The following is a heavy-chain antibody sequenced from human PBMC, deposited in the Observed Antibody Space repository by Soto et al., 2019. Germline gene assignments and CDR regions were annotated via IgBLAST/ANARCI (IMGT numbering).Heavy chain of an antibody. CDR3: ASKESGTYYGRFDY. V-gene: IGHV3-23*01. CDR1: GFTFSTYA. CDR2: ISGGGGTT. Sequence: EVQLLESGGGLVQPGGSLRLSCAASGFTFSTYAMSWVRQAPGKGLEWVSVISGGGGTTYYADSVKGRFTISRDNSKNTLFLQMNSLRAEDTAAYYCASKESGTYYGRFDYWGQGTLVTVSS. D-gene: IGHD1-26*01. J-gene: IGHJ4*02.